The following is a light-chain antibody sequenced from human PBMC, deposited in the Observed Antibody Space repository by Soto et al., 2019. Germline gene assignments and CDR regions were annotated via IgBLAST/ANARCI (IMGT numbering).Light chain of an antibody. CDR3: TSYAGSNNFVV. CDR1: SSDVGGYNY. Sequence: QSVLTQPPSASESPGQSVTISRTGTSSDVGGYNYVSWYQQHPGKAPKLMIYEVSKRPSGVPDRFSGSKSGNTASLTVSGLQAEDEADYYCTSYAGSNNFVVFGGGTQLTVL. CDR2: EVS. J-gene: IGLJ2*01. V-gene: IGLV2-8*01.